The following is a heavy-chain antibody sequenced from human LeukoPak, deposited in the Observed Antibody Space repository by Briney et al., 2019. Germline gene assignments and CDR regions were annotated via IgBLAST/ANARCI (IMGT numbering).Heavy chain of an antibody. Sequence: GGSLRLSCAASGFTFSRYAMHWVRQAPGKGLEYVSAISSNGGSTYYANSVKGRFTISRDNSKNTLYLQMGSLRAEDMAVYYCARDDQDYDFWSGPGYYWGQGTLVTVSS. J-gene: IGHJ4*02. CDR3: ARDDQDYDFWSGPGYY. CDR1: GFTFSRYA. V-gene: IGHV3-64*01. CDR2: ISSNGGST. D-gene: IGHD3-3*01.